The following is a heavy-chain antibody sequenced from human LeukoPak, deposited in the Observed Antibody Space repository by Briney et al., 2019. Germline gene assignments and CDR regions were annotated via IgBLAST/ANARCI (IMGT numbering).Heavy chain of an antibody. Sequence: TGGSLRLSCAASGFTFSSYSMSWFRQAPGKGLEWVGFIRSKAYGGTTEYAASVKVRFTISRDDSKSIAYLQMNSLKTEDTAVYYCTRDPANYYYYYMDVWGKGTTVTVSS. V-gene: IGHV3-49*03. CDR3: TRDPANYYYYYMDV. J-gene: IGHJ6*03. CDR2: IRSKAYGGTT. CDR1: GFTFSSYS.